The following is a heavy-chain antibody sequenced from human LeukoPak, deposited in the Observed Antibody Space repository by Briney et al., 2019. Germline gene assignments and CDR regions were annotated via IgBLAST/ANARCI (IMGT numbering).Heavy chain of an antibody. CDR2: ISDDGSNK. D-gene: IGHD2-15*01. V-gene: IGHV3-30*04. CDR3: ARDGGGEKGSGAFDI. CDR1: GFTFSSYA. Sequence: GGSLRLCCAASGFTFSSYAMYWVREAPGQGLEGVKVISDDGSNKYYADSVKGRFTISRDNSRNTLYLQMNSLRAEDTAVYYCARDGGGEKGSGAFDIWGQGTMVTVSS. J-gene: IGHJ3*02.